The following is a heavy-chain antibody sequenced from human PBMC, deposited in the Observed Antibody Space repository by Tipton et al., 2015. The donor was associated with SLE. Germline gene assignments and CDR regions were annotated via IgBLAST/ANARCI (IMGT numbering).Heavy chain of an antibody. CDR1: GFTFSSYS. Sequence: SLRLSCAASGFTFSSYSMNWVRQAPGKGLEWVSYISSSSSTIYYADSVKGRFTISRDNAKNSLYLQMNSLRAEDTAVYYCARDLRTGTPDYWGQGTLVTVSS. CDR3: ARDLRTGTPDY. CDR2: ISSSSSTI. V-gene: IGHV3-48*01. J-gene: IGHJ4*02. D-gene: IGHD1-7*01.